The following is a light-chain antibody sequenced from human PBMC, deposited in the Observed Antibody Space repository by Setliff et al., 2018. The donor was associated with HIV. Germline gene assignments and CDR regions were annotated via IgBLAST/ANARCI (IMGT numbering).Light chain of an antibody. CDR2: EVS. V-gene: IGLV2-11*01. Sequence: QSALTQPRSVSGSPGQSVTISCTGTSSDVGTYNYVSWCQQHPGKAPKLMIFEVSKRPSGVPDRFSGSKSGNTASLTISGLQAEDEADYYCCSYAGSYSFFVFGSGTKSPS. CDR1: SSDVGTYNY. CDR3: CSYAGSYSFFV. J-gene: IGLJ1*01.